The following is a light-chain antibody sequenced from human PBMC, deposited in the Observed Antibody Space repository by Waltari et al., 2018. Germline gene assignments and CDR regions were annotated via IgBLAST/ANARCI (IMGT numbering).Light chain of an antibody. Sequence: DIQMTQSPSSLYAYVGDSVTITCQASQDIRTYLTWYQQRPGKAPKLLIYATSNLETGVPSRFSGSGFGTHFTFTISSLQPEDIATYYCQQYDNFPYTFGQVTKLGIK. J-gene: IGKJ2*01. CDR1: QDIRTY. CDR3: QQYDNFPYT. CDR2: ATS. V-gene: IGKV1-33*01.